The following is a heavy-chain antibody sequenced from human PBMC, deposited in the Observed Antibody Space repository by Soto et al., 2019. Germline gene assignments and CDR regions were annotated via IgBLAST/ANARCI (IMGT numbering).Heavy chain of an antibody. Sequence: SETLSLTCTVSGFSFSTYYWSWIRQPPGKGLEWIGYIYYTGSTNYNPSLKSRVTISVDTSKNQFSLKLSSVTAADTAVYYCARGYGYNYVGYWGQGTLVTV. CDR3: ARGYGYNYVGY. CDR1: GFSFSTYY. V-gene: IGHV4-59*01. D-gene: IGHD5-18*01. J-gene: IGHJ4*02. CDR2: IYYTGST.